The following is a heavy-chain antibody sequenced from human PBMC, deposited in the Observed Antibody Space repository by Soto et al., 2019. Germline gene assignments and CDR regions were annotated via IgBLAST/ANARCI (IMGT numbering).Heavy chain of an antibody. D-gene: IGHD4-4*01. V-gene: IGHV3-23*01. CDR2: LSGSGDNT. CDR3: ARGSYTNYNWFDP. CDR1: GFTFSSHA. Sequence: EVQLLESGGGLVQPGGSLRLSCAVSGFTFSSHAMSWVRQAPGKGLEWVSSLSGSGDNTYHADSGKGRFTVTRDNSKTALYLQMNSLRDEDTAVYYCARGSYTNYNWFDPWSQGTLVTVSS. J-gene: IGHJ5*02.